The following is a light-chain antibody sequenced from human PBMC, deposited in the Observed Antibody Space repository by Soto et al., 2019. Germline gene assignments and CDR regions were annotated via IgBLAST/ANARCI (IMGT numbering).Light chain of an antibody. J-gene: IGLJ2*01. Sequence: QTVVTQPPSVSGAPGQRVTISCTGSSSSAGSVYNVHWYQQRPGTAPKLLIYDNTDRPSGVPDRFSGSKSGTSASLAITGLQAEDEADYYCQSYDSGLGGYVIFGGGTKGTFL. CDR2: DNT. V-gene: IGLV1-40*01. CDR1: SSSAGSVYN. CDR3: QSYDSGLGGYVI.